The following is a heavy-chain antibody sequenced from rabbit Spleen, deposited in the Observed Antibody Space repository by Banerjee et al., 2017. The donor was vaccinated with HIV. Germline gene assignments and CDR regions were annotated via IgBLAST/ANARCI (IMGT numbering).Heavy chain of an antibody. Sequence: QSLEEYGGELVKPSASLTLTCAASGFSFSSIVYMCWVRQAPGQGLEWIGCIDNGARGSTYYANWAKGLFIIPKTSPTTVTLQMPSLTVADTATYCCARDLVAFIGWNFNLWGPGTLVTVS. CDR1: GFSFSSIVY. D-gene: IGHD5-1*01. J-gene: IGHJ4*01. CDR3: ARDLVAFIGWNFNL. CDR2: IDNGARGST. V-gene: IGHV1S40*01.